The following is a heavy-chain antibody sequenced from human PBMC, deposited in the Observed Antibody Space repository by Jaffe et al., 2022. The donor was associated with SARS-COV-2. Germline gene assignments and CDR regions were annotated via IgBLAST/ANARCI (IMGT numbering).Heavy chain of an antibody. CDR1: GYTFAACA. CDR3: AREGAIRLMGDDGFDF. D-gene: IGHD1-26*01. V-gene: IGHV1-3*01. J-gene: IGHJ3*01. Sequence: QVQLVQSGAEVRKPGASVKISCEASGYTFAACAVHWVRRAPGQSLEWMGWINAGNGDIKYSQRFQGRVAITRDTSASTVYMELTNLRVEDTAVYYCAREGAIRLMGDDGFDFWGQGTTVTVSS. CDR2: INAGNGDI.